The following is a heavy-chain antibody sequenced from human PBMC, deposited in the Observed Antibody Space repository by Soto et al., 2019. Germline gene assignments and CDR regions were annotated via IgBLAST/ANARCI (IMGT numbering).Heavy chain of an antibody. CDR1: GFTFSSYA. D-gene: IGHD3-3*01. CDR3: ARSMGFWSGYLDY. Sequence: GGSLRLSCAASGFTFSSYAMHWVRQAPGKGLEWVAVISYDGSNKYYADSVKGRFTISRDNSKNTLYLQMNSLRAEDTAVYYCARSMGFWSGYLDYWGQGTLVTVS. CDR2: ISYDGSNK. J-gene: IGHJ4*02. V-gene: IGHV3-30-3*01.